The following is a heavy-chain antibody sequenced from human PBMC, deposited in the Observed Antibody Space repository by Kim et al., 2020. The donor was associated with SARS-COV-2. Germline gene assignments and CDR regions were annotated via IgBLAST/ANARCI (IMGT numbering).Heavy chain of an antibody. Sequence: GGSLRLSCAASGFTFDDYGMSWVRQAPGKGLEWVSGINWNGGSTGYADSVKGRFTISRDNAKNSLYLQMNSLRAEDTALYHCARDLIPGGTVTTSWFDPWGQGTLVTVSS. D-gene: IGHD4-17*01. CDR3: ARDLIPGGTVTTSWFDP. J-gene: IGHJ5*02. V-gene: IGHV3-20*01. CDR2: INWNGGST. CDR1: GFTFDDYG.